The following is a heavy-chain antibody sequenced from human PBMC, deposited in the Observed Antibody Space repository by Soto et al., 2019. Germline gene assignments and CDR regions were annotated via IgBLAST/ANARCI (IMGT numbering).Heavy chain of an antibody. CDR3: ARAPTTVTTAYYFDY. Sequence: QVQLVESGGGVVQPGRSLRLSCAASGFTFSSYAMHWVRQAPGKGLEWVAVISYDGSNKYYAGSVKGRFTISRDNSNNTLYLQMNSLRAEDTAVYYCARAPTTVTTAYYFDYWGQGTLVTVSS. CDR1: GFTFSSYA. D-gene: IGHD4-17*01. J-gene: IGHJ4*02. CDR2: ISYDGSNK. V-gene: IGHV3-30-3*01.